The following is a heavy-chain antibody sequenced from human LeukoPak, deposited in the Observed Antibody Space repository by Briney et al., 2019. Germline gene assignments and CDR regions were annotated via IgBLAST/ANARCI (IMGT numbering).Heavy chain of an antibody. Sequence: ASVKVSCKASGYTFTSYAISWVRQAPGQGLEWMGGIIPIFGTANYAQKFQGRVTITADESTSTAYMELSSLRSEDTAAYYCASQGDTAMVTSLNWFDPWGQGTLVTVSS. CDR3: ASQGDTAMVTSLNWFDP. J-gene: IGHJ5*02. CDR1: GYTFTSYA. CDR2: IIPIFGTA. V-gene: IGHV1-69*13. D-gene: IGHD5-18*01.